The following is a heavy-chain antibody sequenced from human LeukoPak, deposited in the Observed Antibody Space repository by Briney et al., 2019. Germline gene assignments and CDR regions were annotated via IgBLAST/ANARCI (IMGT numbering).Heavy chain of an antibody. Sequence: GGSLRLSCAASGFTFSSYSMNWVRQAPGKGLEWVSAISGDSRYIYYADSVRGRFTISRDNAENSLYLQMNSLRVEDTAVYYCARAPTVLVGYCSSSSCQADYWGQGTLVTVSS. CDR1: GFTFSSYS. CDR2: ISGDSRYI. D-gene: IGHD2-2*01. J-gene: IGHJ4*02. CDR3: ARAPTVLVGYCSSSSCQADY. V-gene: IGHV3-21*01.